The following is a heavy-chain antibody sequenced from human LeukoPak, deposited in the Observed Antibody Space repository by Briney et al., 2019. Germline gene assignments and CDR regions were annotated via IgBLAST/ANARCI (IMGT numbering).Heavy chain of an antibody. CDR2: IYYSGST. D-gene: IGHD3-3*01. CDR1: GGSISTYY. CDR3: ARGDFWSGYFLDY. J-gene: IGHJ4*02. Sequence: SETLSLACSVSGGSISTYYWGWIRQPPGKGLGWIGSIYYSGSTYYNPSLKSRVTISVDTSKNQFSLKLSSVTAADTAVYYCARGDFWSGYFLDYWGQGTLVTVSS. V-gene: IGHV4-39*01.